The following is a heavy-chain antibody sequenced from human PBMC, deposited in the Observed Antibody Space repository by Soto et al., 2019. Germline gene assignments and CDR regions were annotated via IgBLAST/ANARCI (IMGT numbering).Heavy chain of an antibody. Sequence: QVQLVQSGAEVKKPGSSVKVSCKASGGTFSSYTISWVQQAPGQGLEWMGRIIPILGIANYAQKFQGRVTITADKSTSTAYMELSSLRSEDTAVYYCARDEPDIVVVVAATGGGNWFDPWGQGTLVTVSS. V-gene: IGHV1-69*08. D-gene: IGHD2-15*01. J-gene: IGHJ5*02. CDR1: GGTFSSYT. CDR2: IIPILGIA. CDR3: ARDEPDIVVVVAATGGGNWFDP.